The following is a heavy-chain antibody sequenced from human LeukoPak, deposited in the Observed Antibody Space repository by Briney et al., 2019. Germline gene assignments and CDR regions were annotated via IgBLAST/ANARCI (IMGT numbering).Heavy chain of an antibody. CDR1: GGSISSYY. CDR2: IYYSGST. J-gene: IGHJ4*02. CDR3: ARGPDYYDSSGGTIDY. Sequence: SETLSLTCTVSGGSISSYYWSWIRQHPGKGLEWIGYIYYSGSTYYNPSLKSRVTISVDTSENQFSLKLSSVSAADTAVYYCARGPDYYDSSGGTIDYWGQGTLVTVSS. D-gene: IGHD3-22*01. V-gene: IGHV4-59*06.